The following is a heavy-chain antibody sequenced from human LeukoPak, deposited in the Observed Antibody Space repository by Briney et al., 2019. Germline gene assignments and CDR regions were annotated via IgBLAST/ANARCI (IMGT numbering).Heavy chain of an antibody. D-gene: IGHD2-21*01. Sequence: GASVKVSCKASGYTFTSYGISWVRQAPGQGLEWMGWISAYNGNTNYAQKFQGRVTMTTDTSTNTAYMEVRSLRSDDTAVYYCARGPCGGDCYWVNYWGQGTLVTVSS. CDR2: ISAYNGNT. V-gene: IGHV1-18*01. CDR3: ARGPCGGDCYWVNY. J-gene: IGHJ4*02. CDR1: GYTFTSYG.